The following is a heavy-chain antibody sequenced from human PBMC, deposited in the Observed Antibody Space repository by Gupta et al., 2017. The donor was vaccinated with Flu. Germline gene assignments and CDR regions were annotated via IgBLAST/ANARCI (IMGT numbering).Heavy chain of an antibody. CDR3: ARPPIAHGTRNPGGKKRPEPQYYYYYGMDV. V-gene: IGHV3-33*01. D-gene: IGHD2-2*01. CDR1: GFTFSSYG. J-gene: IGHJ6*02. CDR2: MWYDGSNK. Sequence: QVQLVESGGGVVQPGRSLRLSCAASGFTFSSYGMHWVRQAPGTGLEWVAVMWYDGSNKYYADSVKGRFTISRDNSKNTLYLQMNSLRAEDTAVYYCARPPIAHGTRNPGGKKRPEPQYYYYYGMDVWGQGTTVTGSS.